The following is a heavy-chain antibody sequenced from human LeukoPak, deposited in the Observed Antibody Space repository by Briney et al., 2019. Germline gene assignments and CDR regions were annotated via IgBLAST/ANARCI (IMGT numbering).Heavy chain of an antibody. Sequence: GASVKVSCKASGGTFSSYAISWVRQAPGQGLEWMGGIIPIFGTANYAQKFQGRVTITADKSTSTAYMELSSLRSEDTAVYYCAREGNCSSTSCYAFDPWGQGTLVNVSS. J-gene: IGHJ5*02. D-gene: IGHD2-2*01. CDR1: GGTFSSYA. V-gene: IGHV1-69*06. CDR3: AREGNCSSTSCYAFDP. CDR2: IIPIFGTA.